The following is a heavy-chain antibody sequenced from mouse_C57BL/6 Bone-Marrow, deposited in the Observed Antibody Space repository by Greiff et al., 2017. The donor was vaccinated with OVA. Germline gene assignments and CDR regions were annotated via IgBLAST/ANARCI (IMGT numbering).Heavy chain of an antibody. CDR3: ARDAGGTFAY. CDR1: GFTFSDFY. J-gene: IGHJ3*01. V-gene: IGHV7-1*01. Sequence: EVKVVESGGGLVQSGRSLRLSCATSGFTFSDFYMEWVRQAPGKGLEWIAASRNKANDYTTEYSASVKGRFIVSRDTSQSILYLQMNALRAEDTAIYYCARDAGGTFAYWGQGTLVTVSA. CDR2: SRNKANDYTT. D-gene: IGHD3-3*01.